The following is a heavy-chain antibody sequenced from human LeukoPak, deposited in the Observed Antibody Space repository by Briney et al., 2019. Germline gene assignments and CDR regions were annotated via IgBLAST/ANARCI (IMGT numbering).Heavy chain of an antibody. J-gene: IGHJ4*02. CDR1: GGSISSYY. Sequence: KPSETLSLTCTVSGGSISSYYWSWIRQPPGKGLEWIGYIYYSGSTNYNPSLKSRVTISVDTSKNQFSLKLSSVTAADTAVYYCAREVISGSYGYWGQGTLVTVS. D-gene: IGHD1-26*01. CDR2: IYYSGST. V-gene: IGHV4-59*12. CDR3: AREVISGSYGY.